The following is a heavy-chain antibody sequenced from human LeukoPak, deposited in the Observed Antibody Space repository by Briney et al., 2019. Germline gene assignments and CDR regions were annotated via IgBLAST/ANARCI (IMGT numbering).Heavy chain of an antibody. J-gene: IGHJ4*02. CDR2: IYYSGST. CDR3: ARLWFGELSRYFDY. D-gene: IGHD3-10*01. V-gene: IGHV4-39*01. Sequence: SETLSLTCAVSGGSISSNSYYWGWIRQPPGKGLEWIGSIYYSGSTYYNPSLKSRVTISVDTSKNQFSLKLSSVTAADTAVYYCARLWFGELSRYFDYWGQGTLVTVSS. CDR1: GGSISSNSYY.